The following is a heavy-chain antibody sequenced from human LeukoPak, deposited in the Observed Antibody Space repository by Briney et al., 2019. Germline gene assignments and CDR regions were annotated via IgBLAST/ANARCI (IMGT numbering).Heavy chain of an antibody. Sequence: GGSLRLSCVASGFTFSSYWMSWVRQAPGKGLEWVAVISYDGSNKYYADSVKGRFTISRDNSKNTLYLQMNSLRPDDTAVYYCAKEEGSPFDYWGQGTLVTVSS. CDR3: AKEEGSPFDY. J-gene: IGHJ4*02. CDR2: ISYDGSNK. V-gene: IGHV3-30*18. CDR1: GFTFSSYW.